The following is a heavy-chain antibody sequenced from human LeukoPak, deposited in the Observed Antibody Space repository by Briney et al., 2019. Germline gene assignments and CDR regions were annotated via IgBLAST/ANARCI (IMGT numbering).Heavy chain of an antibody. Sequence: SGGSLRLSCAASGFTFCCYDMSWLRQTPGKGLEWVSAISGSGGSTDYADSVKGRFTISRDNSKNTLYLQRNSLRAEDTAVYYCAKDRGANSYGQFDYWGQGTLVTVSS. V-gene: IGHV3-23*01. CDR2: ISGSGGST. J-gene: IGHJ4*02. CDR1: GFTFCCYD. CDR3: AKDRGANSYGQFDY. D-gene: IGHD5-18*01.